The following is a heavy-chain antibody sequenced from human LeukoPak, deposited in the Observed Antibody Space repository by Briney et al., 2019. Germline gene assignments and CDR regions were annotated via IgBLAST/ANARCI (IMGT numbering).Heavy chain of an antibody. J-gene: IGHJ4*02. CDR2: IRDRGGDT. V-gene: IGHV3-23*01. Sequence: GGSLRLSCAASGFTFSSYAMSWVRQAPGKGLEWVSSIRDRGGDTYYADSVKGRFTISRDNSKTTLYLQMNSLRAEDTAVYYCAKYTSGTSYRGLDQWGQGTLVTVSS. D-gene: IGHD3-10*01. CDR1: GFTFSSYA. CDR3: AKYTSGTSYRGLDQ.